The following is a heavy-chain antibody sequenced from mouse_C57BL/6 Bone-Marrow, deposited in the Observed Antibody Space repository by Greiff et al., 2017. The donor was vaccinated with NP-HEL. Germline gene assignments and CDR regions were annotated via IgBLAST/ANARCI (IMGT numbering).Heavy chain of an antibody. V-gene: IGHV1-42*01. Sequence: VQLQQSGPELVKPGASVKISCKASGYSFTSYYMNWVKQSPEKSLEWIGEINPSTGGTTYNQKFKAKATLTVDKSSSTAYMQLKSLTSEDSAGYYCAISTRYGSAWFAYWGQGTLVTVSA. D-gene: IGHD1-1*01. CDR2: INPSTGGT. CDR1: GYSFTSYY. J-gene: IGHJ3*01. CDR3: AISTRYGSAWFAY.